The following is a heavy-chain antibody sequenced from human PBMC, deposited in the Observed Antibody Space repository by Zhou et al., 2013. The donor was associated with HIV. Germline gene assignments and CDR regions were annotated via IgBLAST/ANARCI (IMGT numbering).Heavy chain of an antibody. CDR2: INPSGGST. D-gene: IGHD2-8*02. J-gene: IGHJ2*01. CDR3: ARRPNWWEGYFDL. CDR1: GYTFTSYG. V-gene: IGHV1-46*01. Sequence: QVRLVQSGAEVRKPGASVKVSCKASGYTFTSYGISWVRQAPGQGLEWMGVINPSGGSTIYAHKFQGRVTMTRDTSTSTVYMELSSLRSQDTAVYYCARRPNWWEGYFDLWGRGTLVTVSS.